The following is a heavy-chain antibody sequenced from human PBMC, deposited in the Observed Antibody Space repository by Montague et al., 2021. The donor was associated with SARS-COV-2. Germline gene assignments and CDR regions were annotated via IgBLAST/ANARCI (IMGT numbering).Heavy chain of an antibody. D-gene: IGHD3-10*01. CDR1: GGSFSTYS. CDR3: ARLGDGVVPSPILGVGPNYAYYYFDV. CDR2: IHHGGST. V-gene: IGHV4-34*01. J-gene: IGHJ6*03. Sequence: SETLSLTCAVHGGSFSTYSWNWIRQPPGKGLEWIGEIHHGGSTNYNPSLKSRVTISADTSKNQFSLKLTSVAAADAAVYYCARLGDGVVPSPILGVGPNYAYYYFDVWGKGTTVTVSS.